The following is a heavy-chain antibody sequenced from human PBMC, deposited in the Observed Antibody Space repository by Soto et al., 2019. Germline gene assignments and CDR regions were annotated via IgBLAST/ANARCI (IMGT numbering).Heavy chain of an antibody. V-gene: IGHV3-23*01. CDR3: AKDRDCSGGSCYWGYYYYYYGMDV. CDR2: ISGSGGST. CDR1: GFTFSSYA. Sequence: HPGGSLRLSCAASGFTFSSYAMSWVRQAPGKGLEWVSAISGSGGSTYYADSVKGRFTISRDNSKNTLYLQMNSLRAEDTAVYYCAKDRDCSGGSCYWGYYYYYYGMDVWGQGTTVTVS. D-gene: IGHD2-15*01. J-gene: IGHJ6*02.